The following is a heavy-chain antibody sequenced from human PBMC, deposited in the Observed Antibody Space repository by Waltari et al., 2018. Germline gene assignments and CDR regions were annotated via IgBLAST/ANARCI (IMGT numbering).Heavy chain of an antibody. J-gene: IGHJ4*02. V-gene: IGHV3-30*18. CDR3: AKTPYDSSGYFDY. CDR2: ISYDGSNK. Sequence: EQLLESGGGLVQPGDSLRLSCAASGFRFSNYWMNWVRQAPGKGLEWVAVISYDGSNKYYADSVKGRFTISRDSSKNTLYLQMNSLRAEDTAVYYCAKTPYDSSGYFDYWGQGTLVTVSS. CDR1: GFRFSNYW. D-gene: IGHD3-22*01.